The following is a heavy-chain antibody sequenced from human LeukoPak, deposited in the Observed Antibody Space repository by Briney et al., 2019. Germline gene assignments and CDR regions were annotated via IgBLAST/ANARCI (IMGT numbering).Heavy chain of an antibody. V-gene: IGHV3-23*01. CDR1: GFTFSSYA. Sequence: PGGSLRLSCAASGFTFSSYAMSWVRQAPGKGLEWVSAISGSGGSTYYADSVKGRFTISRDNSKNTLYLQMNSLRVEDTALYYCAREGAYTVTTQFDSWGQGTLVTVSS. CDR2: ISGSGGST. J-gene: IGHJ4*02. CDR3: AREGAYTVTTQFDS. D-gene: IGHD4-17*01.